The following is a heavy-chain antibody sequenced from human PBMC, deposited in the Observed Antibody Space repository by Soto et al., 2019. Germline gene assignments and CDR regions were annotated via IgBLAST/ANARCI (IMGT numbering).Heavy chain of an antibody. Sequence: GGSLRLSCAASGFTFSNAWMSWVRQAPGKGLEWVGRIKSKTDGGTTDYAAPVKGRFTISRDDSKNTLYLQMNSLKTEDTAVYYCTHYSNYYYYYYMDVWGKGTTVTVSS. CDR2: IKSKTDGGTT. J-gene: IGHJ6*03. CDR1: GFTFSNAW. V-gene: IGHV3-15*01. D-gene: IGHD4-4*01. CDR3: THYSNYYYYYYMDV.